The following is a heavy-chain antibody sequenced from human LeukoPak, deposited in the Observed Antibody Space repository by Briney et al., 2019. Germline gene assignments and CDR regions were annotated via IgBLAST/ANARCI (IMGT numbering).Heavy chain of an antibody. V-gene: IGHV3-64*01. D-gene: IGHD3-3*01. J-gene: IGHJ4*02. CDR3: ARASDDFWSGHISYYFDY. Sequence: GGSLRLSCAASGFTFSSYAMHWVRQAPGKGLEYVSAISSNGGSTYYANSVKGRFTISRDNSKNTLYLQMGSLRAEDMAVYYCARASDDFWSGHISYYFDYWGQGTLVTVSS. CDR2: ISSNGGST. CDR1: GFTFSSYA.